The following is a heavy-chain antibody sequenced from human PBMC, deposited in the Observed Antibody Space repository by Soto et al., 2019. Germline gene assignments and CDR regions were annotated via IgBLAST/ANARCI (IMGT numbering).Heavy chain of an antibody. V-gene: IGHV1-2*04. CDR2: INPNSGGT. D-gene: IGHD1-7*01. CDR1: GYPFPGYY. Sequence: ASVTLSCTASGYPFPGYYIHWVRQAPGQGPWWMGWINPNSGGTNYPHKFEGWVTMTRDTSISTAYMELSSLRADDTAVYYCAIVRGTRSYFDYWGQATLGTVAS. J-gene: IGHJ4*02. CDR3: AIVRGTRSYFDY.